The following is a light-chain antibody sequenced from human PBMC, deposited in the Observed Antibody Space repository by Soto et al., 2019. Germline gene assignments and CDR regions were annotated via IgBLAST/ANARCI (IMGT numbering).Light chain of an antibody. V-gene: IGLV2-14*03. CDR2: DVS. CDR3: CSYAGSSSYV. CDR1: SSDVARYNY. J-gene: IGLJ1*01. Sequence: QSALTQPASVSASPGQSITISCTGTSSDVARYNYVSWYQQHPGKAPKLMIYDVSNRPSGVSNRFSGSKSGNTASLTISGLQAEDEADYYCCSYAGSSSYVFGTGTKVTVL.